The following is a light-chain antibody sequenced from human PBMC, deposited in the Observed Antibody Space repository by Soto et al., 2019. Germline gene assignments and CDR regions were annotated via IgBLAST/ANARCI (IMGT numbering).Light chain of an antibody. CDR2: YKSDSDK. CDR1: SGINVGTYR. Sequence: QLVLTQPSSLSASPGASASLTCTLRSGINVGTYRIYWYQQKPGSPPQYLLRYKSDSDKQQGSGVPSRFSGSKDDSANAGILLISGLQSEDEADYYCMIWYSSAWVFGGGTQLTVL. J-gene: IGLJ3*02. V-gene: IGLV5-45*03. CDR3: MIWYSSAWV.